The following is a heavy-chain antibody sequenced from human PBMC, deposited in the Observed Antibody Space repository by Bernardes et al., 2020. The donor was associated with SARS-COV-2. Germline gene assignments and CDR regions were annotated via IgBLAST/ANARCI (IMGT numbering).Heavy chain of an antibody. J-gene: IGHJ4*02. Sequence: ASVKVSCKVSGYTLTALSMHWVRQAPGQGLEWMGGFDPEDGETIYAQKFQGRVTMTEDTSTDTAYMELSSLRSEDTAVYYCATSYYYDSSGYLRWFDYWGQGTLVTGSS. D-gene: IGHD3-22*01. V-gene: IGHV1-24*01. CDR2: FDPEDGET. CDR1: GYTLTALS. CDR3: ATSYYYDSSGYLRWFDY.